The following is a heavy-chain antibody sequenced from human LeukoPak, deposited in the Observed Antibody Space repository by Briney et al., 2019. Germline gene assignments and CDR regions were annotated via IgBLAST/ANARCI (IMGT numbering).Heavy chain of an antibody. J-gene: IGHJ3*02. CDR3: ARHEVSTTVGAFDI. V-gene: IGHV4-59*08. CDR1: GGSVTTYY. Sequence: SETLSLTCTVSGGSVTTYYWSWIRQPPGRGLEWIGYTHYSGSTNYNPSLKRRATMSVDTSKNQVSLKLTSVTAADTAVYYCARHEVSTTVGAFDIWGQGTMVTVSS. D-gene: IGHD1-1*01. CDR2: THYSGST.